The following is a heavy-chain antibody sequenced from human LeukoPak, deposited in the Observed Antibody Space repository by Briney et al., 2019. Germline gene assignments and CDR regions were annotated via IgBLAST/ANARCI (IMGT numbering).Heavy chain of an antibody. Sequence: GGSLRLSCAASGFTFSSYGMSWVRQAPGKGLEWVSAISGSGGSTYYADSVKGRFTISRDNSKNTLYLQMNSLRAEDTAVYYCAKYYYDSSGYSSPFDYWGQGTLVTVSS. CDR1: GFTFSSYG. J-gene: IGHJ4*02. CDR2: ISGSGGST. D-gene: IGHD3-22*01. CDR3: AKYYYDSSGYSSPFDY. V-gene: IGHV3-23*01.